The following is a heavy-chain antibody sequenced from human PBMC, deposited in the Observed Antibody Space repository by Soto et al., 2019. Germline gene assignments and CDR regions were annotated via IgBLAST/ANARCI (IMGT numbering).Heavy chain of an antibody. J-gene: IGHJ3*02. D-gene: IGHD6-6*01. V-gene: IGHV1-24*01. CDR2: FDPEDGET. Sequence: ASVKVSCKASGYTFTGYYMHWVRQAPGKGLEWMGGFDPEDGETIYAQKFQGRVTMTEDTSTDTAYMELSSLRSEDTAVYYCATDREAALSYVDAFDIWGQGTVVTVSS. CDR3: ATDREAALSYVDAFDI. CDR1: GYTFTGYY.